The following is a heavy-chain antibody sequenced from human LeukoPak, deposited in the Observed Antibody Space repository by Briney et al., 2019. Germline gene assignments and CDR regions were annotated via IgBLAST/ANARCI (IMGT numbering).Heavy chain of an antibody. J-gene: IGHJ6*03. CDR3: AKDPGVGVLELRYYMDV. V-gene: IGHV3-30*04. CDR1: GFTFSGSA. D-gene: IGHD1-7*01. CDR2: ISYDGSKK. Sequence: PGGSLRLSCAASGFTFSGSAMHWVRQAPGKGLEWVAAISYDGSKKFYTDSVKGRFTISRDNSKNTLYLQMNSLRPEDTAVYFCAKDPGVGVLELRYYMDVWGKGTTVTVSS.